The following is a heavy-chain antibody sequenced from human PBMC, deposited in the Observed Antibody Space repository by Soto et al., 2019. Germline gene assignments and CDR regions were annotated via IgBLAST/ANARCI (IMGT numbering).Heavy chain of an antibody. D-gene: IGHD6-25*01. V-gene: IGHV1-8*01. J-gene: IGHJ5*02. Sequence: QVQLVQSGAEVKKPGASVKVSCKASGYTFTSYDINWVRQATGQGLEWMGWMNPNSGNTGYAQKFEGRVTMTRNTSISTAYMELRSLRSEDTAVYYCARELYSRVRFDPWGQGTLVTVSS. CDR1: GYTFTSYD. CDR3: ARELYSRVRFDP. CDR2: MNPNSGNT.